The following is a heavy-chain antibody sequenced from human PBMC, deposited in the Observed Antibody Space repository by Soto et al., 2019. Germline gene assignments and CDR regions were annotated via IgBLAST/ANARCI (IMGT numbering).Heavy chain of an antibody. Sequence: GGSLRLSSAASGLRFSNYAMSWVRQAPGKGLEWVSAITGSASNAYYAASVKGRFTISRDNSNNTLYLQMNSLRAEDTAVYYCAKGPREYFDSSGRYFDYWGQGTLVTVSS. D-gene: IGHD3-22*01. CDR3: AKGPREYFDSSGRYFDY. V-gene: IGHV3-23*01. CDR1: GLRFSNYA. J-gene: IGHJ4*02. CDR2: ITGSASNA.